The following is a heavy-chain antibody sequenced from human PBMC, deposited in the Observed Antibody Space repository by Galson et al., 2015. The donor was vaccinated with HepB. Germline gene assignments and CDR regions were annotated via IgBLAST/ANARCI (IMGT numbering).Heavy chain of an antibody. CDR2: TSGSGGST. J-gene: IGHJ3*02. CDR1: GFTFSSYA. CDR3: VRWGDAFDI. V-gene: IGHV3-23*01. D-gene: IGHD3-16*01. Sequence: SLRLPSAASGFTFSSYAMSWVRQAPGKGLEWVSVTSGSGGSTFFADSVKGRFTISRDNSNNTLYLQMNSLRAEDTAVYYCVRWGDAFDIWGQGTMVTVSS.